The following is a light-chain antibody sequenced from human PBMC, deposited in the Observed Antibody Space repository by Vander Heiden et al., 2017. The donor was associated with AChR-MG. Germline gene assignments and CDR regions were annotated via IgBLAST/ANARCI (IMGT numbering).Light chain of an antibody. CDR2: QDN. CDR1: NLGAKY. Sequence: SYELTQPPSVPVSPGQPAPIPCPGNNLGAKYVCWYQQKPGQSPVLVIYQDNQRPSGIPEREPFSGSNSWDTATLTSRGTEDMDEADYYCQAGGSSIVVFGGGTKLTGL. V-gene: IGLV3-1*01. J-gene: IGLJ2*01. CDR3: QAGGSSIVV.